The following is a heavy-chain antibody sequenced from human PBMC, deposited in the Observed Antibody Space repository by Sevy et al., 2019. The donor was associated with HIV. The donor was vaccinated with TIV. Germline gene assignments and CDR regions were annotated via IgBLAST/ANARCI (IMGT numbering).Heavy chain of an antibody. Sequence: GGSLRLSCAASGFTFSSYAMHWVRQAPGKGLEWVAVISYDGSNKYYADSVKGRFTISRDNSKNTLYLQMNSLRAKDKAVYYCARDDNGDYSNYADSTGRYYYYYYGMDVWGQGTTVTVSS. D-gene: IGHD4-4*01. CDR3: ARDDNGDYSNYADSTGRYYYYYYGMDV. J-gene: IGHJ6*02. CDR1: GFTFSSYA. CDR2: ISYDGSNK. V-gene: IGHV3-30-3*01.